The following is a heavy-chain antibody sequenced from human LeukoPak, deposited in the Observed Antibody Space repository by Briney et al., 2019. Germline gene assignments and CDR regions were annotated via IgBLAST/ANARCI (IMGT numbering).Heavy chain of an antibody. D-gene: IGHD2-2*01. V-gene: IGHV4-34*01. J-gene: IGHJ5*02. CDR2: INHSGST. CDR1: GVSFSGYY. CDR3: AREGGYCSSTSCYNWFDP. Sequence: SETLSLTCAVYGVSFSGYYWSWNRQPPGKGLEWIGEINHSGSTNYNPSLKSRVTISVDTSKNQFSLKLSSVTAADTAVYYCAREGGYCSSTSCYNWFDPWGQGTLVTVSS.